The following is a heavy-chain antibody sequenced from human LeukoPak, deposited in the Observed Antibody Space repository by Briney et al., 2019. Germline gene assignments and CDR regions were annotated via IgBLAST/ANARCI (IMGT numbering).Heavy chain of an antibody. CDR2: IYPGDSDT. CDR3: ARRKGELQKFGNYYYYMDV. V-gene: IGHV5-51*01. Sequence: GESLKISCKGSGYRFTSYWIGWVRQMPGKGLEWMGIIYPGDSDTRYSPSFQGQVTISADKSISTAYLQWSSLKASDTAMYYCARRKGELQKFGNYYYYMDVWGKGTTVTVSS. D-gene: IGHD1-26*01. CDR1: GYRFTSYW. J-gene: IGHJ6*03.